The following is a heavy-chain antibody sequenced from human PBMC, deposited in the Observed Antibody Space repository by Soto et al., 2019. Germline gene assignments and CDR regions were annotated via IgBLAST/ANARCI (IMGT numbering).Heavy chain of an antibody. Sequence: ASVKVSCKASGYTFTSYGISWVRQAPGQGLEWMGWISAYNGNTNYAQKLQGRVTMTTDTSTSTAYMELRSLRSDDTAVYYCARDREETTVTPGHFYWGQGTLVTVSS. CDR2: ISAYNGNT. D-gene: IGHD4-4*01. CDR1: GYTFTSYG. CDR3: ARDREETTVTPGHFY. J-gene: IGHJ4*02. V-gene: IGHV1-18*01.